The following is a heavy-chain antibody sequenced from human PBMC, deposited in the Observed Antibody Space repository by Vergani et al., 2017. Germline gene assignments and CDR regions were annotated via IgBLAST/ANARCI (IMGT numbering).Heavy chain of an antibody. CDR3: ARDFRSPWELLINSPFDY. Sequence: QVQLVQSGAEVKKPGASVKVSCKASGYTFTSYGISWVRQAPGQGLAWMGWISAYNGNTNYAQKLQGRVTMTTDTSTSTAYMELRSLRSDDTAVYYCARDFRSPWELLINSPFDYWGQGTLVTVSS. CDR2: ISAYNGNT. J-gene: IGHJ4*02. CDR1: GYTFTSYG. V-gene: IGHV1-18*01. D-gene: IGHD1-26*01.